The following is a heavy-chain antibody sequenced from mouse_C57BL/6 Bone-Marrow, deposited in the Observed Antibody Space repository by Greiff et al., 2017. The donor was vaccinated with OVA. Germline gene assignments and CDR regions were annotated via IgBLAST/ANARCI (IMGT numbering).Heavy chain of an antibody. CDR1: GYTFTDDE. CDR3: TPIYDGYPYAMVY. J-gene: IGHJ4*01. CDR2: IDPETGGT. V-gene: IGHV1-15*01. D-gene: IGHD2-3*01. Sequence: QVQLQQSGAELVRPGASVTLSCKASGYTFTDDEMHWVKQTPVHGLEWIGAIDPETGGTAYNQKFKGKAILTADKSSSTAYMELSSLTSEDSAVYYCTPIYDGYPYAMVYWGQGTSVTVSS.